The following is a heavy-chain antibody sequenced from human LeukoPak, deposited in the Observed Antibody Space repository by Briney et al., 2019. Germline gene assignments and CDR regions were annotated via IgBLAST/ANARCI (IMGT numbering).Heavy chain of an antibody. J-gene: IGHJ6*03. CDR1: GGSINNYY. Sequence: SETLSLTCTVSGGSINNYYWSWIRQPPGKGLEWIGYTSYSGSTDYNPSLKSRVTISVDTSKNQFSLKLTSVTAADTAVYYCARCPKGVYYYYMDVWGKGTSVTVSS. CDR2: TSYSGST. V-gene: IGHV4-59*01. CDR3: ARCPKGVYYYYMDV.